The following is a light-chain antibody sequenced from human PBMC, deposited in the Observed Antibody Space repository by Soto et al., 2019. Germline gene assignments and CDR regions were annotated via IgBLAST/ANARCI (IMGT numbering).Light chain of an antibody. CDR2: KVN. CDR1: SSEIGAYNY. Sequence: QSALTQPASVSASPGQSITLSCTGASSEIGAYNYVSWYQQYPARAPKLIIYKVNHRPSGVANRFAGSKSGNTASRTIYGVQGEDEHDYYCALYTQSDVFVFAIGTELTVL. J-gene: IGLJ1*01. V-gene: IGLV2-14*01. CDR3: ALYTQSDVFV.